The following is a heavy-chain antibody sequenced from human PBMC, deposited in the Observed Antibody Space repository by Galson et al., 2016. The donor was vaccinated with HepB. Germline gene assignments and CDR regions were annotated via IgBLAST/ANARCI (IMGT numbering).Heavy chain of an antibody. D-gene: IGHD3-22*01. J-gene: IGHJ4*02. CDR2: IKHDGSEI. V-gene: IGHV3-7*03. Sequence: SLRLSCAASGFIFTDYWMTWVRQAPGKGLEWVANIKHDGSEISYVDSVRGRFTISRDNAKNSVYLPMHNLRAEDTALYYCATTVYGYSDYWGQGTLVTVSS. CDR3: ATTVYGYSDY. CDR1: GFIFTDYW.